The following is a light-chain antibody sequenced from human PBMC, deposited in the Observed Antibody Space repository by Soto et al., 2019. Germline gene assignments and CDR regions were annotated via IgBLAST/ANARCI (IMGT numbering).Light chain of an antibody. CDR2: QDS. V-gene: IGLV3-1*01. CDR3: QAWDSSTYV. Sequence: SYELTQPPSVSVSPGQTASITCSGDKLGDKYACWYQQKPGQSPVLVIYQDSKRPSGIPERFSGSNSGNTATLTISGTHAMDEADYYCQAWDSSTYVFGTGTKVTAL. CDR1: KLGDKY. J-gene: IGLJ1*01.